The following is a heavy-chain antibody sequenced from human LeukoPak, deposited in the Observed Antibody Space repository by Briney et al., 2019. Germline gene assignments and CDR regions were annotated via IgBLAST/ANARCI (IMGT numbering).Heavy chain of an antibody. Sequence: SKTLSLTCAVYGGSFSGYYWSWIRQPPGKGLEWIGEINHSGSTNYNPSLKSRVTISVDTSKNQFSLKLSSVTAADTAVYYCARSGVAALRNWGQGTLVTVSS. CDR1: GGSFSGYY. D-gene: IGHD2-15*01. V-gene: IGHV4-34*01. J-gene: IGHJ4*02. CDR2: INHSGST. CDR3: ARSGVAALRN.